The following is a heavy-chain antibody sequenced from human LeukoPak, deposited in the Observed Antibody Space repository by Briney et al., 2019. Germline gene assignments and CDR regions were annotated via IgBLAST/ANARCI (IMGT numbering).Heavy chain of an antibody. Sequence: SGGSLRLSCAAYGFTFSDYYMSWIRQAPGKGLEWVSYISSSGSTIYYADSVKGRFTISRDNAKNSLYLQMNSLRAEDTAVYYCARGGSSWYSPRYYYYYMDVWGKGTTVTVSS. CDR2: ISSSGSTI. V-gene: IGHV3-11*04. CDR1: GFTFSDYY. CDR3: ARGGSSWYSPRYYYYYMDV. D-gene: IGHD6-13*01. J-gene: IGHJ6*03.